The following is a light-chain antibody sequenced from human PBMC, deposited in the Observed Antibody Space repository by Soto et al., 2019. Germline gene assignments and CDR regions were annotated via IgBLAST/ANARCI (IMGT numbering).Light chain of an antibody. CDR1: SSDVGAYNY. J-gene: IGLJ3*02. Sequence: QSALTQPRSVSGSPGQSVTISCTGTSSDVGAYNYVSWYQQHPGKAPKLMIYDVRKRPSGVPDRFSASKSGSTASLTISGLQAEDEADYYCCSYAGSYVWVLGGGTKRTVL. CDR3: CSYAGSYVWV. CDR2: DVR. V-gene: IGLV2-11*01.